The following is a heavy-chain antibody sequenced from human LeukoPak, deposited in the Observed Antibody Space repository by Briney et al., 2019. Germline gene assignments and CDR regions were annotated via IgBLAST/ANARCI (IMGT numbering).Heavy chain of an antibody. CDR3: ARDRYSSGWYGDFDC. CDR1: GFTFNSHA. D-gene: IGHD6-19*01. J-gene: IGHJ4*02. CDR2: ISSDGSNK. Sequence: GGSLRLSCAASGFTFNSHAMHWVRQAPGKGLEWVAVISSDGSNKYYADSVKGRFTISRDNSKNTLYLQMNSLRAEDTAVYYCARDRYSSGWYGDFDCWGQGTLVTVSS. V-gene: IGHV3-30-3*01.